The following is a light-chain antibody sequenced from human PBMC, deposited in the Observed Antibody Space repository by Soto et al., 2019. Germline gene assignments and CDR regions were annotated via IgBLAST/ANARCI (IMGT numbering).Light chain of an antibody. CDR2: DNE. V-gene: IGLV1-51*01. Sequence: QSVLTQPPSVSAAPGQRVTISCSGSDSNIGNNYVSWYQQLPGSAPTLLIYDNEMRPSGIPDRFSGSKSGTSATLGITGLQTGDEADYYCGTWDSSLSAGVFGGGTKVTVL. CDR3: GTWDSSLSAGV. CDR1: DSNIGNNY. J-gene: IGLJ3*02.